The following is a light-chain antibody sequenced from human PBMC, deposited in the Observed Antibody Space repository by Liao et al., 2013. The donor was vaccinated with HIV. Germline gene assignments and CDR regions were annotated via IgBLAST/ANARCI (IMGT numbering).Light chain of an antibody. CDR2: YDS. Sequence: SYVLTQPPSVSVAPGKTARITCGGSNIGRKSVHWYQQKPGQAPVLVIYYDSDRPSGIPERFSGSNSGNMATLTISRVEAGDEADYYCQLWDSSSDHYVFGTGTKVTVL. CDR1: NIGRKS. V-gene: IGLV3-21*01. J-gene: IGLJ1*01. CDR3: QLWDSSSDHYV.